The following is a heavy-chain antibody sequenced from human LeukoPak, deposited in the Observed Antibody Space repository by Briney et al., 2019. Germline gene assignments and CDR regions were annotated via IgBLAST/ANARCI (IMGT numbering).Heavy chain of an antibody. CDR1: GFTFSSYG. CDR3: AKDRPTVYSSSWLHFLDS. D-gene: IGHD6-13*01. CDR2: ISGSGGST. V-gene: IGHV3-23*01. J-gene: IGHJ4*02. Sequence: GGSLRLPCAASGFTFSSYGMIWVRQAPGKGLEWVSGISGSGGSTYLADSVKGRFTISRDNSKNTLYLEMNSLRADDTAVYYCAKDRPTVYSSSWLHFLDSWGQGTLVTVSS.